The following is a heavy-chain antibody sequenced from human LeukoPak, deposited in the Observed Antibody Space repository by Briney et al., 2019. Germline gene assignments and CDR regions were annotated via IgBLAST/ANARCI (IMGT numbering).Heavy chain of an antibody. CDR1: GYTFTSYY. J-gene: IGHJ4*02. Sequence: ASVKVSCKASGYTFTSYYLHWVRQAPGQGLEWMGWINPNSGGTNYAQKFQGRVTMTRDTSISTAYMELSRLRSDDTAVYYCARDWDNWNYYDFWGQGTLVTVSS. CDR2: INPNSGGT. CDR3: ARDWDNWNYYDF. D-gene: IGHD1-20*01. V-gene: IGHV1-2*02.